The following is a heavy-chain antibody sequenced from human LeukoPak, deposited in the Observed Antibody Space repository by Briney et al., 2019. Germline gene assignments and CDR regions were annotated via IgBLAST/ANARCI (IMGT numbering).Heavy chain of an antibody. V-gene: IGHV4-31*03. J-gene: IGHJ4*02. CDR1: RGSLTRGGYY. CDR3: ASGPHGADDDG. Sequence: SQTLSLTCTLPRGSLTRGGYYWSWTRQHPGKGLEWIAYIYYSGSTYYHPSLKSRVTISVDTSKNQFSLKLSSVTAADKAAYYCASGPHGADDDGWGQGTLVTVSS. D-gene: IGHD4/OR15-4a*01. CDR2: IYYSGST.